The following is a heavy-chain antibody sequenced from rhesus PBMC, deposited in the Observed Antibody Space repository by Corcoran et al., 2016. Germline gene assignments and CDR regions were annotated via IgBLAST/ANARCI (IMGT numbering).Heavy chain of an antibody. D-gene: IGHD6-37*01. CDR1: GGSISDIYY. J-gene: IGHJ4*01. Sequence: QVQLQESGPGLVKASETLSLTCTVSGGSISDIYYWNWIRHPPGKGLEWIGNMYGTSGSTSYNSSLKSRVTISKDTSKNQFSLKVTSVTAADTAVYYCARRRLAGPHFDYWGQGILVTVSS. CDR3: ARRRLAGPHFDY. V-gene: IGHV4-143*01. CDR2: MYGTSGST.